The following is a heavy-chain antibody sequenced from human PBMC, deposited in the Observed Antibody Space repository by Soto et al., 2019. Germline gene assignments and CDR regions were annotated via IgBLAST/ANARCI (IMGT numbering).Heavy chain of an antibody. CDR1: GYTFTSHD. CDR2: MNPNSGNT. V-gene: IGHV1-8*02. D-gene: IGHD7-27*01. CDR3: ARALQTAGDPDAFDI. Sequence: ASVKVSCKASGYTFTSHDINWVRQATGQGLEWMGWMNPNSGNTGYAQKFQGRVTMTRNTSISTAYMELSSLRSEDTAVYYCARALQTAGDPDAFDIWGQGTMVTVSS. J-gene: IGHJ3*02.